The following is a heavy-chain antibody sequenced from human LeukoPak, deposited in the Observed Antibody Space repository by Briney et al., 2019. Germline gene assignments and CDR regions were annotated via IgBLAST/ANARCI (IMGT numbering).Heavy chain of an antibody. D-gene: IGHD6-13*01. CDR2: LHTSVNT. Sequence: PSETLSLTCTVSGGFISRYFRSWIRQPAGKGLEWIGRLHTSVNTDYNPSIKSRVTMSVDTSNNQFSLQLSSVTAADTAVYYCARDLAAAGTFYFDYWGQGTLVTVSS. CDR1: GGFISRYF. CDR3: ARDLAAAGTFYFDY. J-gene: IGHJ4*02. V-gene: IGHV4-4*07.